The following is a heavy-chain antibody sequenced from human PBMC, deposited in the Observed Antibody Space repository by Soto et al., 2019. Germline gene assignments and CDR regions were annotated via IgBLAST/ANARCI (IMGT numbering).Heavy chain of an antibody. Sequence: SETLSLTCTVAGGSISSYYWSWIRQPPGKGLEWIGYIYYSGSTNYNPSLKSRVTISVDTSKNQFSLKLSSVTAADTAVYYCARLDVWFDPWGQGTLVTVSS. V-gene: IGHV4-59*01. D-gene: IGHD1-1*01. CDR1: GGSISSYY. J-gene: IGHJ5*02. CDR3: ARLDVWFDP. CDR2: IYYSGST.